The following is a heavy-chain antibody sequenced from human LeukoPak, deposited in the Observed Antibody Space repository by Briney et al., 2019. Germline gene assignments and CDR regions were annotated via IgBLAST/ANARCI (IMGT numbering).Heavy chain of an antibody. D-gene: IGHD5-24*01. CDR3: ARDGLGDGYNDY. CDR2: MSAGGGST. Sequence: PGGSLRLSCAASGFTFTTSAMSWVRQAPGKGLEWFSTMSAGGGSTYYADSVEGRFTISRDNSKNRLYLQMNSLRAEDTAVYYCARDGLGDGYNDYWGQGTLVTVSS. CDR1: GFTFTTSA. J-gene: IGHJ4*02. V-gene: IGHV3-23*01.